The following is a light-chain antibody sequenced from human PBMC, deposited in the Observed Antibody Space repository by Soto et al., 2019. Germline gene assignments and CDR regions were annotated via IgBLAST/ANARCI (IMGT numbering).Light chain of an antibody. CDR1: QAISNS. V-gene: IGKV1-27*01. CDR3: QTYHSAPFT. J-gene: IGKJ3*01. Sequence: DIQMTQSPSSLSASVGDRVTITCRASQAISNSLSGYQQKPGKVPKVLIYAASTLQSGVPSRFSASGYGTDFTLTITSLQPEDVATYIFQTYHSAPFTFGPGTKLDI. CDR2: AAS.